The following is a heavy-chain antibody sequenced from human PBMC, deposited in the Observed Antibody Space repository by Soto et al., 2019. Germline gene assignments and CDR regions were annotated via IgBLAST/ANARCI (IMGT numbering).Heavy chain of an antibody. CDR1: GYTFTSYY. CDR2: INPSGGST. Sequence: QVQLVQSGAEVKKPGSSVKVSCKASGYTFTSYYMHWVRQAPGQGLEWMGIINPSGGSTSYAQKFKGRVTMTRDTSTSTVYMELSSLRSEDTAVYYCARDWRIAAAGTGWFDPWGQGTLVTVSS. D-gene: IGHD6-13*01. J-gene: IGHJ5*02. V-gene: IGHV1-46*01. CDR3: ARDWRIAAAGTGWFDP.